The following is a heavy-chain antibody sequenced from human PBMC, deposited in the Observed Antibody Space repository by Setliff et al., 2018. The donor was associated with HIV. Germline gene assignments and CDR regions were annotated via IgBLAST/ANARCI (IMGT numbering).Heavy chain of an antibody. CDR1: GASVTTHS. Sequence: PSETLSLTCTVSGASVTTHSWSWIRQSPEKGLEWIAFILDTGSPNYSPSFKSRVTISVDTSMNQFSLKLTSVTAADTAVYYCARESGVAAGAFDSWGQGTLVTVSS. V-gene: IGHV4-59*02. CDR3: ARESGVAAGAFDS. D-gene: IGHD6-13*01. CDR2: ILDTGSP. J-gene: IGHJ4*02.